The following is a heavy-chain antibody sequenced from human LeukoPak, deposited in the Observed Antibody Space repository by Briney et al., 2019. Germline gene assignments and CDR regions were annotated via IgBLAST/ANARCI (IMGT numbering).Heavy chain of an antibody. V-gene: IGHV1-24*01. CDR1: EYSLSDLS. CDR2: FDSENNKM. J-gene: IGHJ4*02. CDR3: ATDRVYRSSGRSWGFFDY. Sequence: ASVKVSCKISEYSLSDLSIHWVREAPGEGLEWMGGFDSENNKMVYSQKFQGRVTMTEDTSADTAYMELTSLRSEDTAVYFRATDRVYRSSGRSWGFFDYWGQGTLVIVSS. D-gene: IGHD6-19*01.